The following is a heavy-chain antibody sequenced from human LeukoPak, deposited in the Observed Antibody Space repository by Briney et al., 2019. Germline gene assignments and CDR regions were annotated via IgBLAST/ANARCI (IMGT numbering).Heavy chain of an antibody. D-gene: IGHD3-10*01. Sequence: PSETLSLTCAVYGGSFSSYYWSWIRQPPGEGLEWIGEINHSGSTNYNPSLKSRVTISVDTSKNQFSLKLSSVTAADTAVYYCARHYYSSVVRGYRFDPWGQGTLVTVSS. V-gene: IGHV4-34*01. J-gene: IGHJ5*02. CDR3: ARHYYSSVVRGYRFDP. CDR2: INHSGST. CDR1: GGSFSSYY.